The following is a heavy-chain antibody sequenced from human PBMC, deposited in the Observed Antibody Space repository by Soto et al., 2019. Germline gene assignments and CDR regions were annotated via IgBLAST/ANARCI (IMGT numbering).Heavy chain of an antibody. CDR1: GGSINTVGYY. Sequence: SETLSLTCSVSGGSINTVGYYWTWIGQHPGKGLEWIGYIYYSGSRDYNPSLKSRLSMSLDASKNHFSLNLTSVTAANTAVYYCAKENGGSDSSTRYGLDVWGQGTTVTVSS. V-gene: IGHV4-31*03. J-gene: IGHJ6*02. CDR2: IYYSGSR. D-gene: IGHD6-6*01. CDR3: AKENGGSDSSTRYGLDV.